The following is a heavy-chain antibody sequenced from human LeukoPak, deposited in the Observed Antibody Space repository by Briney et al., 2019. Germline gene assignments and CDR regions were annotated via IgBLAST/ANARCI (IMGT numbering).Heavy chain of an antibody. V-gene: IGHV6-1*01. CDR2: TYYRSKWYN. D-gene: IGHD1-7*01. J-gene: IGHJ5*02. Sequence: SQTLSLTCAISGDSVSSNSAAWNWIRQSPSRGLEWLGRTYYRSKWYNDYAVSVKSRITINPDTSKNQFSLQLNSVTPEDTVVYYCARSRLELVGPDWFDPWGQGTLVTVSS. CDR1: GDSVSSNSAA. CDR3: ARSRLELVGPDWFDP.